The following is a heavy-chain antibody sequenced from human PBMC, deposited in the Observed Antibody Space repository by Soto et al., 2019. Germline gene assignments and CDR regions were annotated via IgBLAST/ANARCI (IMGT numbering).Heavy chain of an antibody. CDR3: AREGELYGHNWFDP. J-gene: IGHJ5*02. V-gene: IGHV3-30-3*01. Sequence: SLRLSCAASGFTFPSYEMHWVRQAPGKGLEWLAVISYDRSNKYYADSVKGRFTITRDNSKNPLYLQMNSLRAEETAVYYCAREGELYGHNWFDPWGQGTLVTVSS. D-gene: IGHD3-10*01. CDR1: GFTFPSYE. CDR2: ISYDRSNK.